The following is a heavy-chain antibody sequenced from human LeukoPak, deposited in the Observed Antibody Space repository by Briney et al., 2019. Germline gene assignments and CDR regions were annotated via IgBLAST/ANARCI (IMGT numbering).Heavy chain of an antibody. V-gene: IGHV3-33*03. D-gene: IGHD2-2*01. J-gene: IGHJ1*01. Sequence: PGGSLRLSCAASGFTFSNYGMHWVRQAPGKGLEWVAVIWYGGSNEFYADSVKGRFTISRDNAKNSLYLQMNSLRAEDTAVYYCATYSSSNGREFQYWGQGTLVTVSS. CDR3: ATYSSSNGREFQY. CDR1: GFTFSNYG. CDR2: IWYGGSNE.